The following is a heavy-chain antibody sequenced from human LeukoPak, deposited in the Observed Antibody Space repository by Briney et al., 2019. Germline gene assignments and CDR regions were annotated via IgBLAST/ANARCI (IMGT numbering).Heavy chain of an antibody. J-gene: IGHJ4*02. Sequence: GGSLRLSCAASGFTFSSYAMSWVRQAPGKGLEWVSAISGSGGSTYYADSVKGRFTISRDNSKNTLYLQMNSLRAEDTAVYYCAKGLGLWFGELLGALFDYWGQGTLVTVSS. CDR3: AKGLGLWFGELLGALFDY. D-gene: IGHD3-10*01. V-gene: IGHV3-23*01. CDR1: GFTFSSYA. CDR2: ISGSGGST.